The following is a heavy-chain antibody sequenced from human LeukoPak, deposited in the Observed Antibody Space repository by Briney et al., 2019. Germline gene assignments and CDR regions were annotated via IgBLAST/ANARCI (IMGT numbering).Heavy chain of an antibody. J-gene: IGHJ6*04. CDR1: GFTLSSYA. CDR3: AKAPAVVPAANYYYYGMDV. CDR2: ISGSGGRT. D-gene: IGHD2-2*01. V-gene: IGHV3-23*01. Sequence: GGSLRLSCAASGFTLSSYAMSWVRQAPGKGLEWVSAISGSGGRTYYADSVKGRFTISRDNSKNTLYLQMNSLRAEDTAVYYCAKAPAVVPAANYYYYGMDVWGKGTTVTVSS.